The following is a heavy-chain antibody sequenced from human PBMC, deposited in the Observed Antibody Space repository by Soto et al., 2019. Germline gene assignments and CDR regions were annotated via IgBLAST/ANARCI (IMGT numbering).Heavy chain of an antibody. CDR2: IYWDDNK. V-gene: IGHV2-5*02. Sequence: QITLKESGPTLVKPTQTLTLTCTFSGFSLSTRGVGVGWIRQPPGKALEWLALIYWDDNKHYSPSLKSSLTITKDTSKNQVVLTMTNMDPVDTATYYSARKGAELLPLDIWGQGTMVTVSS. J-gene: IGHJ3*02. CDR1: GFSLSTRGVG. D-gene: IGHD1-26*01. CDR3: ARKGAELLPLDI.